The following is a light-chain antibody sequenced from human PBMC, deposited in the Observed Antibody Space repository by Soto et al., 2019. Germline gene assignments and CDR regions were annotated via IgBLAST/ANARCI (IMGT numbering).Light chain of an antibody. Sequence: IQLTHSPSSLSSSIVDRVTVTCRASQGSSSSLAWYQQEPGKAPKLLIYEASTLQSGVPSRFSGRGSGTDFTLTISGLQPEDFATYYCQQLNSYPFTFGQGTRLEIK. J-gene: IGKJ5*01. V-gene: IGKV1-9*01. CDR1: QGSSSS. CDR3: QQLNSYPFT. CDR2: EAS.